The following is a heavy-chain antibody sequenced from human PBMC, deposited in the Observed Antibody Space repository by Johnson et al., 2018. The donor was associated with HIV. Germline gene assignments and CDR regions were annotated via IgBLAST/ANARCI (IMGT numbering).Heavy chain of an antibody. CDR1: GFTFRNYL. CDR2: IKQDGSEK. J-gene: IGHJ3*02. CDR3: TRQADI. Sequence: VQLVESGGGLVQPGGSLRLSCAASGFTFRNYLMSWVRQAPGKGLEWVANIKQDGSEKYYVDSVKGRFTISRDNAKNSLYLQMNSLRAEDTAVYYCTRQADIWGQGTMVTVSS. V-gene: IGHV3-7*03.